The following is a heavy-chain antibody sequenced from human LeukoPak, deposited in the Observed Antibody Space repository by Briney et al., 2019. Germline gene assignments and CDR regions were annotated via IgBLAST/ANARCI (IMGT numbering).Heavy chain of an antibody. CDR1: GFTFSSYC. D-gene: IGHD1-26*01. J-gene: IGHJ3*02. V-gene: IGHV3-7*03. CDR2: IKQDGSKK. Sequence: GGALRLSCAASGFTFSSYCMSWVRQAPGKGLEGVANIKQDGSKKYYVDSVKGRFTISRENAKNSLYVQMRRLRAEDTGVYYCARDFAYYAAEDAFDIWGRGKMVTVSS. CDR3: ARDFAYYAAEDAFDI.